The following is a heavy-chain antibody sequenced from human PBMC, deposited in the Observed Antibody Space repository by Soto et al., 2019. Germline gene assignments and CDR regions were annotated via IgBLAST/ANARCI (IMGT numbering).Heavy chain of an antibody. V-gene: IGHV4-31*03. D-gene: IGHD4-4*01. CDR3: ARDRGSNYGMDV. J-gene: IGHJ6*02. CDR2: IYYSGST. CDR1: GGSMSSGNYY. Sequence: KSSETLSLTCTVSGGSMSSGNYYWSWIRQHPGKGLEWIGYIYYSGSTYYNPSLKSRATISSDTSKNRFSLKLSSVTAADTAVYYCARDRGSNYGMDVWGQGTTVTVSS.